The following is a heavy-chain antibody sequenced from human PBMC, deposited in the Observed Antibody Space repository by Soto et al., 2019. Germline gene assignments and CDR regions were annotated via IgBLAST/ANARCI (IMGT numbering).Heavy chain of an antibody. CDR2: VFHSGTT. CDR1: GYSIKSGYY. V-gene: IGHV4-38-2*02. J-gene: IGHJ4*02. CDR3: VRDFGDLHDFWSGSDY. Sequence: PSETLSLTCAVSGYSIKSGYYWGWIRQSPGKGLEWIGSVFHSGTTYSTPSLKTRLTISVDTSKNQFSLDLNAVTAADTAVYYCVRDFGDLHDFWSGSDYWGQGIPVTVSS. D-gene: IGHD3-3*01.